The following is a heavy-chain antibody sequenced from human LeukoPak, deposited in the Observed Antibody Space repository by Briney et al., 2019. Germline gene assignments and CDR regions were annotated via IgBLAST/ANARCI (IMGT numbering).Heavy chain of an antibody. CDR3: ARRLAARFFAY. Sequence: PSETLSLTCTLSGGSISSNSYYWGWIRQPPGKRLEWIGNIYYSGSTYYNPSLKSRVTVSVDTSKNQFSLKLSSVTAADTAVYYCARRLAARFFAYWGQGTLVTVSS. D-gene: IGHD6-6*01. CDR2: IYYSGST. J-gene: IGHJ4*02. CDR1: GGSISSNSYY. V-gene: IGHV4-39*01.